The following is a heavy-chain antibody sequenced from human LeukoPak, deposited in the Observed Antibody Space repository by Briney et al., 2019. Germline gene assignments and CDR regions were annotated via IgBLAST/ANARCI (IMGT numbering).Heavy chain of an antibody. Sequence: GASVKVSCKASGGTFSSYAISWVRQAPGQGLEWMGRISPILGIANYAQKFQGRVTITADKSTSTAYMELSSLRSEDTAVYYCARDRIGSNGYSSGWPKTDYYYYGIDVWGQGTPVTVSS. CDR2: ISPILGIA. CDR1: GGTFSSYA. V-gene: IGHV1-69*04. CDR3: ARDRIGSNGYSSGWPKTDYYYYGIDV. J-gene: IGHJ6*02. D-gene: IGHD6-19*01.